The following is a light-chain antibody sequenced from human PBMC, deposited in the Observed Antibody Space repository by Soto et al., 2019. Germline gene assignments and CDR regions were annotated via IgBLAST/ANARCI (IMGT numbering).Light chain of an antibody. Sequence: EIVLTQSPGTLSLSPGERATLSCRASQSVRNNYLAWYKQKPRQAPRLFIYGASSRSTGIPDRFSGSGSGTDFTLTISRLEPEDFAVYYGQHYGSSAYTFGQGTTLEIK. V-gene: IGKV3-20*01. CDR3: QHYGSSAYT. CDR1: QSVRNNY. CDR2: GAS. J-gene: IGKJ2*01.